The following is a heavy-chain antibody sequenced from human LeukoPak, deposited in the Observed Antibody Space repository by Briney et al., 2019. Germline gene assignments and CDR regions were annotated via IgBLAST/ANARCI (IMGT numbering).Heavy chain of an antibody. CDR2: INPNSGGT. J-gene: IGHJ4*02. CDR1: GYTFTGYY. Sequence: ASVKVSCKASGYTFTGYYMHWVRQAPGQGLEWMGWINPNSGGTNYAQKFQGRVTMTRDTSISTAYMELSRLRSDDTAVYYCARSPIVVVPAAIDYWGQGTLFTVSS. D-gene: IGHD2-2*01. CDR3: ARSPIVVVPAAIDY. V-gene: IGHV1-2*02.